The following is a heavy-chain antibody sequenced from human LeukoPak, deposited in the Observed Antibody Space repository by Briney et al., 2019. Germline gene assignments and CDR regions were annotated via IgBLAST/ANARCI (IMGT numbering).Heavy chain of an antibody. J-gene: IGHJ4*02. V-gene: IGHV1-8*01. CDR2: MNANSGNT. Sequence: ASVKVSCKASGYTFTSYDINWVRQATGQGLEWMGWMNANSGNTGYAQKFQGRVTMTRNTSISTAYMELSSLISEDTAVYYCARGRGAVAGTMGRYFDYWGQGTLVTVSS. CDR1: GYTFTSYD. CDR3: ARGRGAVAGTMGRYFDY. D-gene: IGHD6-19*01.